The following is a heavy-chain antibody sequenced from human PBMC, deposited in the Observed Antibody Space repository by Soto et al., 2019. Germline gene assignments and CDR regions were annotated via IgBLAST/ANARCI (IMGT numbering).Heavy chain of an antibody. CDR3: ARDGPWRVYHYCIDV. J-gene: IGHJ6*02. CDR1: GGSISSGGYY. V-gene: IGHV4-31*03. Sequence: SETLSLTCTVSGGSISSGGYYWSWIRQHPGKGLEWIGYIYYSGSTYYNPSLKSRVTISVDTSKNQFSLKLSSVTAADTAVYNCARDGPWRVYHYCIDVCGQGTTVTVS. CDR2: IYYSGST.